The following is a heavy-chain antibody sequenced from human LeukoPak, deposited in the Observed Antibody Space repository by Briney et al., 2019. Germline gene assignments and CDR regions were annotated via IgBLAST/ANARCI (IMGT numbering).Heavy chain of an antibody. D-gene: IGHD2-8*01. CDR2: ISTTSEYI. Sequence: GGSLRLSCVVSGLTSSTLSMAWVRQVPGKGLEWVSSISTTSEYIFQKDSLKGRFTVSRDNAKNSVFLQMNSLRAEDTAVYYCAGTRGKRMTMARAFDYWGQGALVTVSS. CDR3: AGTRGKRMTMARAFDY. J-gene: IGHJ4*02. V-gene: IGHV3-21*01. CDR1: GLTSSTLS.